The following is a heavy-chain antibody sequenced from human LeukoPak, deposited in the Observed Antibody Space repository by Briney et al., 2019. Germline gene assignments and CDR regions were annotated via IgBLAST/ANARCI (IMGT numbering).Heavy chain of an antibody. CDR3: ASEILTGIDY. CDR1: GGTFSSSP. D-gene: IGHD3-9*01. V-gene: IGHV1-69*04. J-gene: IGHJ4*02. CDR2: IIPMLAIA. Sequence: ASVKVSCKASGGTFSSSPITWVRQAPGQGLEWMGRIIPMLAIANYAQKFQGRVTITADKSTTTAYLELVSLRAEDTAVYYCASEILTGIDYWGQGTLVTVSS.